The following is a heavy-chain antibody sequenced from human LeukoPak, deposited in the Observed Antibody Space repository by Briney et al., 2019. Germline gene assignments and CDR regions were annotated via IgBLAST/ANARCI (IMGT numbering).Heavy chain of an antibody. D-gene: IGHD3-9*01. CDR3: AKDGLYFDGSTHIYYFDS. Sequence: PGGSLRLSCAASGFTFSSYWMTWVRQAPGKGLEWVANIKQDGSETYYVDSVKGRSTISRDNSRSTLYLQMDSLTAEDTALYYCAKDGLYFDGSTHIYYFDSWGQGTLVAVSS. CDR1: GFTFSSYW. V-gene: IGHV3-7*03. CDR2: IKQDGSET. J-gene: IGHJ4*02.